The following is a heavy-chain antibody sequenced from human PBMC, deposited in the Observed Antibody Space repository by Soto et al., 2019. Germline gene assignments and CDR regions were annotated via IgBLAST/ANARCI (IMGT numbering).Heavy chain of an antibody. V-gene: IGHV3-23*01. CDR1: GFTFSSYA. CDR3: AKVIVGAIIALAKDNYYYCGRDA. Sequence: PGGSLRLSCAASGFTFSSYAMSWVRQAPGKGLEWVSAISGSGGSTYYADSVKGRFTISRDNSKNTLYLQMNSLRAEDTAVYYYAKVIVGAIIALAKDNYYYCGRDAWGKGTRFTVSS. J-gene: IGHJ6*04. D-gene: IGHD1-26*01. CDR2: ISGSGGST.